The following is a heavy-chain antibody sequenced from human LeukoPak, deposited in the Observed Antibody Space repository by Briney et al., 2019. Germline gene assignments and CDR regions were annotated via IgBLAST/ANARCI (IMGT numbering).Heavy chain of an antibody. J-gene: IGHJ3*02. Sequence: SSETLSLTCTVSGYSISSGYYWGWIRQPPGKGLEWIGSIYHSGSTYYNPSLKSRVTISVDTSKNQFSLKLSSVTAADTAVYYCARELVGDAFDIWGQGTMVTVSS. CDR2: IYHSGST. CDR1: GYSISSGYY. CDR3: ARELVGDAFDI. V-gene: IGHV4-38-2*02.